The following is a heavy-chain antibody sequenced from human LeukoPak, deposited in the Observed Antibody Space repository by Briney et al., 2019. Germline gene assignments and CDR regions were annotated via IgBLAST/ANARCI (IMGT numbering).Heavy chain of an antibody. D-gene: IGHD3-10*01. CDR2: INTNTGNA. V-gene: IGHV7-4-1*02. J-gene: IGHJ6*03. Sequence: ASVKVSCKASGYTFTNYAMNWVRQAPGQGLEWMGWINTNTGNATYAQGFTGRFVFSLDTSVSTAYLQISSLKAEDTAVYYCARSGGSGSYYARYYYYYMDVWGKGTTVTVSS. CDR3: ARSGGSGSYYARYYYYYMDV. CDR1: GYTFTNYA.